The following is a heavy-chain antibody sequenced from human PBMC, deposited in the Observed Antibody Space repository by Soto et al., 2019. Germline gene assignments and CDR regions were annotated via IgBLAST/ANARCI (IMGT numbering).Heavy chain of an antibody. D-gene: IGHD3-10*01. CDR3: AKEADVWFGELPYYYYYGMDV. CDR1: GFIFSSYG. Sequence: QVQLVESGGGVVQPGRSLRLSCAASGFIFSSYGMHWVRQAPGKGLEWVAVISYDGSHKYYADSVKGRFTISRDNSKNTLDLQMNSLRAEDTAVYFYAKEADVWFGELPYYYYYGMDVWGQGTTVTVSS. CDR2: ISYDGSHK. V-gene: IGHV3-30*18. J-gene: IGHJ6*02.